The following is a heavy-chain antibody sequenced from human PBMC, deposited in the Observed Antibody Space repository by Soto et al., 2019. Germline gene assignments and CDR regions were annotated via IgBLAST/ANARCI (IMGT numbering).Heavy chain of an antibody. CDR2: IYYSGST. CDR1: GGSISSYF. CDR3: ARGFGFSGFDYYGMDV. J-gene: IGHJ6*02. V-gene: IGHV4-59*01. D-gene: IGHD5-12*01. Sequence: SETLSLTCTVSGGSISSYFWSWIRQPPGRGLEWIGYIYYSGSTNYNPSLKSRVTISIDTSKNQFSLKVSSVTAADTAVYYCARGFGFSGFDYYGMDVWGRGTVVTVSS.